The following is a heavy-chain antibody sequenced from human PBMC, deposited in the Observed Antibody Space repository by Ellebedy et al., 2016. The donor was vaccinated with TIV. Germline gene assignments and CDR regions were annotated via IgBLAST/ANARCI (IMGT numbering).Heavy chain of an antibody. V-gene: IGHV4-4*07. CDR2: IYIRGST. CDR1: GGSIRSDY. Sequence: SETLSLTCTVSGGSIRSDYWNWIRQPAGKGLEWIGRIYIRGSTNYNPSLESRVTTSEDTYKNQFSLQLTSVTAADTAVYYCARGLLAVSGHWYFDLWGRGTLVTVSS. J-gene: IGHJ2*01. CDR3: ARGLLAVSGHWYFDL. D-gene: IGHD3-3*01.